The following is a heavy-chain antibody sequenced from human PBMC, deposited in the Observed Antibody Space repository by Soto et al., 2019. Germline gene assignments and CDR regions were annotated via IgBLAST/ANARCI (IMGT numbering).Heavy chain of an antibody. Sequence: QTGGSLRLSCAASGFTFSSYGMHWVRQAPGKGLEWVAVISYDGSNKYYADSVKGRFTISRDNSKNTLYLQMNSLRAEDTAVYYCAKDINYYGSGSYLIWGTNYYYYYGMDVWGQGTTVTVSS. CDR2: ISYDGSNK. V-gene: IGHV3-30*18. CDR1: GFTFSSYG. CDR3: AKDINYYGSGSYLIWGTNYYYYYGMDV. J-gene: IGHJ6*02. D-gene: IGHD3-10*01.